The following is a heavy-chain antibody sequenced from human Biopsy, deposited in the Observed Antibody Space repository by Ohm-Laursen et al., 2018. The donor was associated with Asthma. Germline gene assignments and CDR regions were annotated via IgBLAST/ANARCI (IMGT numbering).Heavy chain of an antibody. V-gene: IGHV4-39*07. CDR2: IYKSGQV. CDR3: ARGWNCGGDCYSLDY. CDR1: GGSISSNFYY. J-gene: IGHJ4*02. Sequence: TLSLTCSVSGGSISSNFYYWGWIRQPPGKGLEWIGNIYKSGQVYYNLSLKSRVTISVDTSKNQFSLRLRSVTAADTAAYYCARGWNCGGDCYSLDYWGQGTLVTVSS. D-gene: IGHD2-21*02.